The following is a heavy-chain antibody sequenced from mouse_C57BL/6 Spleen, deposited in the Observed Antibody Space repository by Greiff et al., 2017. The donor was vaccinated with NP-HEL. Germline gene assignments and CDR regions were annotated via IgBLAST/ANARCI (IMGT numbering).Heavy chain of an antibody. CDR2: IYPSDSET. CDR1: GYTFTSYW. V-gene: IGHV1-61*01. CDR3: ARHWPLAY. J-gene: IGHJ3*01. Sequence: QVHVKQPGAELVRPGSSVKLSCKASGYTFTSYWMDWVKQRPGQGLEWIGNIYPSDSETHYNQKFKDKATLTVDKSSSTAYMQLSSLTSEDSAVYYCARHWPLAYWGQGTLVTVSA.